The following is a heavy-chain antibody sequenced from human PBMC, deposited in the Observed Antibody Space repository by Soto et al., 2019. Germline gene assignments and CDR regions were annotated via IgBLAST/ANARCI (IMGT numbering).Heavy chain of an antibody. CDR3: AITGIAAAGTFDY. CDR2: IYYSGST. CDR1: GGSISSYY. Sequence: SETLSLTCTVSGGSISSYYWSWIRQPPGKGLEWIGYIYYSGSTNYNPSLKSRVTISVDTSKNQFSLKLSSVTAADTAVYYCAITGIAAAGTFDYWGQGTLVTVS. V-gene: IGHV4-59*08. J-gene: IGHJ4*02. D-gene: IGHD6-13*01.